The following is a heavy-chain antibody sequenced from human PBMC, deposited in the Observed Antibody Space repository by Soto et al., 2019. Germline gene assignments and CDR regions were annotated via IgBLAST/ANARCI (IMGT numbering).Heavy chain of an antibody. Sequence: EVQLLESGGGLVQPGGSLRLSCAASGCTFSNYAMSWVRQVPGKGLEWVSGISGGGGSSYYADSVKGRFTISRDNSKNTLYLQMNSLRAEDTAVYYGAHNCGVDCHSVFFYWGQGTVVIVSS. V-gene: IGHV3-23*01. CDR1: GCTFSNYA. J-gene: IGHJ4*02. D-gene: IGHD2-21*02. CDR2: ISGGGGSS. CDR3: AHNCGVDCHSVFFY.